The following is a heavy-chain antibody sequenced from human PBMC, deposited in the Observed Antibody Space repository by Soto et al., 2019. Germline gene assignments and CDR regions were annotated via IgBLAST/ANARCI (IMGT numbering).Heavy chain of an antibody. J-gene: IGHJ4*02. CDR3: AKVPYYYDSSGYFDY. Sequence: PGGSLRLSCAASGFTFSSYGMHWVRQAPGKGLEWVAVISYDGSNKYYADSVKGRFTISRDNSKNTLYLQMNSLRAEDTAVYYCAKVPYYYDSSGYFDYWGQGTLVTV. CDR2: ISYDGSNK. D-gene: IGHD3-22*01. V-gene: IGHV3-30*18. CDR1: GFTFSSYG.